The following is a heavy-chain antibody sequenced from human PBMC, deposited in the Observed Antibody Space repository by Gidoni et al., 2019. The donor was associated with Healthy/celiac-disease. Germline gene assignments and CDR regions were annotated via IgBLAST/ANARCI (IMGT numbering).Heavy chain of an antibody. V-gene: IGHV3-23*01. D-gene: IGHD2-21*01. CDR2: ISGSGGST. CDR3: AKDRGDRGG. CDR1: GFTFSSYA. J-gene: IGHJ4*02. Sequence: EVQLLESGGGLVPPGGSLRLSCAASGFTFSSYAMSWVRQAPGKGLEWVSAISGSGGSTYYADSGKGRFTISRDNSKNTLYLKRNSLRAEDTAVYYCAKDRGDRGGWGQGTLVTVSS.